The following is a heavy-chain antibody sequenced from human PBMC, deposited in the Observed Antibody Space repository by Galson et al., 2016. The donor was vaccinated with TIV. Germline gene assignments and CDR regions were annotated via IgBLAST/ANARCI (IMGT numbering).Heavy chain of an antibody. D-gene: IGHD2-21*01. J-gene: IGHJ3*02. CDR2: ISRTGKTI. CDR1: GFTFSDYY. V-gene: IGHV3-11*01. CDR3: AKDAISYNSVYDSFDI. Sequence: SLRLSCAASGFTFSDYYMSWIRQAPGKGLEWVSYISRTGKTIYYADSVKGRFTISRDDHQSMLYLQMHSLRAEDTAVYYCAKDAISYNSVYDSFDIWGRGTMVTVSS.